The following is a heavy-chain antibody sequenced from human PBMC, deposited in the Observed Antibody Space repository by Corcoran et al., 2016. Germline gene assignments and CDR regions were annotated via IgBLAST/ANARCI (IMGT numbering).Heavy chain of an antibody. CDR1: GYTFTSYY. D-gene: IGHD2-21*02. CDR2: INPSGGST. V-gene: IGHV1-46*01. CDR3: ARSPGEGDTRYYYYGMDV. J-gene: IGHJ6*02. Sequence: QVQLVQSGAEVKKPGASVKVSCKASGYTFTSYYMHWVRQAPGQGLEWMGIINPSGGSTSYAQKFQGRVTMTRDTSTSTVYMELSGLRSEDTAVYYCARSPGEGDTRYYYYGMDVWGQGTTVTVSS.